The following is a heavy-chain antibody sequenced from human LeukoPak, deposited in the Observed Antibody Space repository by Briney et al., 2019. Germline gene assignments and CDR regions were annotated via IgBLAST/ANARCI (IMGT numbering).Heavy chain of an antibody. CDR2: ISGSGGST. J-gene: IGHJ4*02. D-gene: IGHD3-3*01. V-gene: IGHV3-23*01. Sequence: GGSLRLSCAASGFTFSSHAMSWVRQAPGKGLEWVSAISGSGGSTYYADSVKGRFTISRDNSKNTLYLQMNSLRAEDTAVYYCAKTHQRTRYDFWSGYCHWGQGTLVTVSS. CDR3: AKTHQRTRYDFWSGYCH. CDR1: GFTFSSHA.